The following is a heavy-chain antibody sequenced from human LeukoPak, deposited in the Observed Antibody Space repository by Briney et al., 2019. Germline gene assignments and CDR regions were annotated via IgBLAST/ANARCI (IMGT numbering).Heavy chain of an antibody. D-gene: IGHD3-10*01. J-gene: IGHJ4*02. Sequence: GGSLRLSCAASGFTFSSYAMSWVRQAPGKGLEWVSAISGSGGSTYYADSVKGRFTISRDNSKNTLYLQMNSLRAEDTAVYYCATQFRWFGGLLYPVPPYWGQGTLVTVSS. CDR2: ISGSGGST. CDR3: ATQFRWFGGLLYPVPPY. V-gene: IGHV3-23*01. CDR1: GFTFSSYA.